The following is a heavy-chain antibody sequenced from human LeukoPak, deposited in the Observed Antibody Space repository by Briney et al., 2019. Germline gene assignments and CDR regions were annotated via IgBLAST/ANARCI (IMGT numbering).Heavy chain of an antibody. V-gene: IGHV4-39*07. D-gene: IGHD3-9*01. J-gene: IGHJ6*02. CDR1: GGSISGSSYY. CDR3: ARAVTNNHYDILTGYYYYDYGMDV. Sequence: SETLSLTCTVSGGSISGSSYYWGWIRQPPGKGLEWIGYIYHSGSTYYNPSLKSRVTISVDRSKNQFSLKLSSVTAADTAVYYCARAVTNNHYDILTGYYYYDYGMDVWGQGTTVTVSS. CDR2: IYHSGST.